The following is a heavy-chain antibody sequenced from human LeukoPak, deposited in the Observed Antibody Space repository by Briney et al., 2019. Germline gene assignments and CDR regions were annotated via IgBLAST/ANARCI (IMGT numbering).Heavy chain of an antibody. D-gene: IGHD3-10*01. CDR3: ARINYYGSGSPLFDP. Sequence: SETLSLTCTISGGSVSDYYWSWIRQSPGKGLEWIGYIYHTGSTSYNPSLKSRVTISVDTSKNQFSLKLSSVTAADTAVYYCARINYYGSGSPLFDPWGQGTLVTVSS. J-gene: IGHJ5*02. V-gene: IGHV4-59*02. CDR1: GGSVSDYY. CDR2: IYHTGST.